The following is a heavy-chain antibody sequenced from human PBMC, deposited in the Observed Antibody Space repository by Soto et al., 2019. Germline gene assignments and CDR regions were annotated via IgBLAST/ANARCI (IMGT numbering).Heavy chain of an antibody. CDR2: INPATGAA. J-gene: IGHJ3*02. Sequence: QLHLVQSGAVVKKPGASVTVSCSASGYPVTAYYMHWVRQAPGRGLEWMGGINPATGAAKYTQTFQGKVTMPRDTATSTVFMELGGPTSEDTAVFFWARGGGVGVAGSAAFDMWGQGTLVTVSS. CDR1: GYPVTAYY. V-gene: IGHV1-2*02. CDR3: ARGGGVGVAGSAAFDM. D-gene: IGHD3-3*01.